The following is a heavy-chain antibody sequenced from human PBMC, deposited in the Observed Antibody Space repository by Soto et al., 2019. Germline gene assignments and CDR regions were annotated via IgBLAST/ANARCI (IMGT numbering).Heavy chain of an antibody. J-gene: IGHJ6*02. CDR2: IWYDGSNK. CDR1: GFTFSRYG. V-gene: IGHV3-33*01. CDR3: ARESTYYGMDV. Sequence: PGESLTISCASAGFTFSRYGMHWVRQAPGKGLEWVAVIWYDGSNKYYADSVKGRFTISRDNSKNTLYLQMNSLRAEDTAVYYCARESTYYGMDVWGQGTAVTVSS.